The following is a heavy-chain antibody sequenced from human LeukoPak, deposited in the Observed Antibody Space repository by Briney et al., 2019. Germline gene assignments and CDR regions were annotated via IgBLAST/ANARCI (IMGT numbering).Heavy chain of an antibody. CDR3: ARGGDYGSGSYYRN. J-gene: IGHJ4*02. D-gene: IGHD3-10*01. V-gene: IGHV4-59*01. CDR1: GGSISSYY. CDR2: IYYSGST. Sequence: PSETLSLTCTVSGGSISSYYWSWIRQPPGKVLEWIGYIYYSGSTNYNPYLKSRVTISVDTSKNQFSLKLSSVTAADTAVYYCARGGDYGSGSYYRNRGQGTLVTVSS.